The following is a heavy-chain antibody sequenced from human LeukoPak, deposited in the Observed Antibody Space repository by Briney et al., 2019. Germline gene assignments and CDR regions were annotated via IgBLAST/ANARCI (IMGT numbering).Heavy chain of an antibody. CDR3: AKVGQGYDFWRGPGRY. D-gene: IGHD3-3*01. Sequence: GGSLRLSCAASGFTFSSYTMYWVRQAPGKGLEWVSSISSSSSYISYADSLKGRFTISRDNAKNSLYLQMNSLRAEDTAVYYCAKVGQGYDFWRGPGRYWGQGTLVTVSS. J-gene: IGHJ4*02. CDR1: GFTFSSYT. V-gene: IGHV3-21*01. CDR2: ISSSSSYI.